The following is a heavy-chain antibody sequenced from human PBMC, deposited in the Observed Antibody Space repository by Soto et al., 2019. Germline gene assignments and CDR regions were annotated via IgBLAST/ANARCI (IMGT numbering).Heavy chain of an antibody. CDR1: GFTFSSYG. Sequence: GGSLRLSCAASGFTFSSYGMHWVRQAPGKGLEWVAVIWYDGSNKYYADSVKGRFTISRDNSKNTLYLQMNSLRAEDTAVYYCARGPPQAVYFDYWGQGTLVTVSS. CDR3: ARGPPQAVYFDY. D-gene: IGHD2-15*01. V-gene: IGHV3-33*01. J-gene: IGHJ4*02. CDR2: IWYDGSNK.